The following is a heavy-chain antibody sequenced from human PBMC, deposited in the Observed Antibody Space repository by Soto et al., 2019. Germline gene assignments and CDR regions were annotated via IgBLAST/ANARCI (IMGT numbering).Heavy chain of an antibody. D-gene: IGHD3-22*01. J-gene: IGHJ3*02. CDR1: GFSLTNARLG. CDR3: ARIRDESTGYYSHDGAFDI. Sequence: QVTLKESGPVLVKPTETLRLTCTVSGFSLTNARLGVSWIRQPPGKALEWPGHIFSNDDTSYSASLRTRLTISKDSSKSQVVLTMSNMDPVDTATYYCARIRDESTGYYSHDGAFDIWGQGTMVTVSS. V-gene: IGHV2-26*01. CDR2: IFSNDDT.